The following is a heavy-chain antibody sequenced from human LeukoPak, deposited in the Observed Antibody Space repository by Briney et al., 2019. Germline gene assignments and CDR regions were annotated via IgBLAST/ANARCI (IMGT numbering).Heavy chain of an antibody. CDR2: ISGSGGST. V-gene: IGHV3-23*01. Sequence: PGGSLRLSCAASGFTFSSYAMSWVRQAPGKGLEWVSAISGSGGSTYYADSVKGRFTISRDNSKNTLYLQMNSLRAEDTALYYCAKDIYGGLLSSFDYWGQGTLVTVSS. D-gene: IGHD2/OR15-2a*01. CDR3: AKDIYGGLLSSFDY. J-gene: IGHJ4*02. CDR1: GFTFSSYA.